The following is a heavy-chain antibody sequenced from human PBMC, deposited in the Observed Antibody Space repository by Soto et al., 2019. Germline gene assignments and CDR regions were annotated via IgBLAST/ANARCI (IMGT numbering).Heavy chain of an antibody. CDR2: ISHDGSDI. Sequence: GGSLRLSCAASGFSFGDYSLNWVRQAPGKGLEWVAVISHDGSDIYYVDSVKGRFTISRENSKNTLFLQMNGLGPEDTAVYYCARIGYGYSYGQGFDYWGQGT. CDR3: ARIGYGYSYGQGFDY. J-gene: IGHJ4*02. D-gene: IGHD5-18*01. CDR1: GFSFGDYS. V-gene: IGHV3-30-3*01.